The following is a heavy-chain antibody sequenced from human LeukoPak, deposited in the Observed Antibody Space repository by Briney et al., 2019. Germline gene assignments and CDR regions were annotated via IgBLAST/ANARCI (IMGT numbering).Heavy chain of an antibody. Sequence: GGSLRLSCAASGFTFSSYEMNWVRQAPGKGLEWVSYISSSGSTIYYADSVKGRFTISRDNAKNSLYLQMNSLRAEDTAVYYCASLGGSGWYRRAFDPWGQGTLVTVSS. V-gene: IGHV3-48*03. CDR2: ISSSGSTI. J-gene: IGHJ5*02. CDR1: GFTFSSYE. D-gene: IGHD6-19*01. CDR3: ASLGGSGWYRRAFDP.